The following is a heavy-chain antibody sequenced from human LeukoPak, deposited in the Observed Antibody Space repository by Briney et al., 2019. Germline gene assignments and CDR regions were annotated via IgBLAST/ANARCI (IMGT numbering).Heavy chain of an antibody. CDR3: ARDLPDHLQWGILQLQASIDY. V-gene: IGHV1-18*01. CDR1: GYTFTIYG. D-gene: IGHD1-26*01. CDR2: IIAYNGNT. Sequence: ASVKVSFKASGYTFTIYGISWVRQAPGQGLEWMGWIIAYNGNTNYAQKLQGRVTMITDTATSTAYLELRSLRSDDTPVYYCARDLPDHLQWGILQLQASIDYWGQGTLVTVSS. J-gene: IGHJ4*02.